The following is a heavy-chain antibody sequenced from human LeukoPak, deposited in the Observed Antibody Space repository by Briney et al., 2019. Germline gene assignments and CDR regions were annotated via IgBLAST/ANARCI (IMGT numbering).Heavy chain of an antibody. Sequence: PSQTLSLTCAISGDSVSSNSAAWNWFRQSPSRGLEWLGRTYYRSKWYNDYAVTVKSRIIINPDTSKNQFSLQLNSVTPEGTAVYYCVRDRWFGELDVWGQGTTVTVSS. CDR1: GDSVSSNSAA. J-gene: IGHJ6*02. D-gene: IGHD3-10*01. CDR2: TYYRSKWYN. V-gene: IGHV6-1*01. CDR3: VRDRWFGELDV.